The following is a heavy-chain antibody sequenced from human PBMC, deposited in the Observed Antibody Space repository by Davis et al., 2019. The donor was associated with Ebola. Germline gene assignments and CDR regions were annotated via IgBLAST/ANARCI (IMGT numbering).Heavy chain of an antibody. Sequence: MPSETLSLTCTVSGGSISSSSYYWGWIRQPPGKGLEWIGSIYYSGSTNYNPSLKSRVTISVDTSKNQFSLKLSSVTAADTAVYYCAVMTTVTRGYGMDVWGQGTTVTVSS. J-gene: IGHJ6*02. CDR3: AVMTTVTRGYGMDV. D-gene: IGHD4-11*01. CDR2: IYYSGST. CDR1: GGSISSSSYY. V-gene: IGHV4-39*07.